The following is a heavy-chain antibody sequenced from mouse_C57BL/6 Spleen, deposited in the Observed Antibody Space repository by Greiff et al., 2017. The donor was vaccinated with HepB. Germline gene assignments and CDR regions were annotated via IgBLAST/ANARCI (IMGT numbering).Heavy chain of an antibody. Sequence: VQLQQSGAELVRPGTSVKVSCKASGYAFTNYLIEWVKQRPGQGLEWIGVINPGSGGTNYNEKFKGKATLTADKSSSTAYMQLSSLTSEDPAVYVCARSDYGSSSYAMDYWGQGTSVTVAS. CDR3: ARSDYGSSSYAMDY. D-gene: IGHD1-1*01. J-gene: IGHJ4*01. CDR1: GYAFTNYL. CDR2: INPGSGGT. V-gene: IGHV1-54*01.